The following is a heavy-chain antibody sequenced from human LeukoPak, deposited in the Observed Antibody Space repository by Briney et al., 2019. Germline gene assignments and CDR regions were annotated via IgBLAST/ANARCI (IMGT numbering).Heavy chain of an antibody. CDR1: GFTFSSYW. V-gene: IGHV3-74*01. CDR3: ARAAGTYYYDSSGPEDY. D-gene: IGHD3-22*01. CDR2: INSDGSST. Sequence: PGGSLRLSCAASGFTFSSYWMHWVRQAPGKGLVWVSRINSDGSSTSYADSVKGRFTISRDNAKITLYLQMNSLRAEDTAVYYCARAAGTYYYDSSGPEDYWGQGTLVTVSS. J-gene: IGHJ4*02.